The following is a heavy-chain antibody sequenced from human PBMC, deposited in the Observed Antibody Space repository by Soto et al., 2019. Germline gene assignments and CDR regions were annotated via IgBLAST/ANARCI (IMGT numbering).Heavy chain of an antibody. J-gene: IGHJ4*02. CDR1: GFTFSSYG. CDR3: ARQDYDSSGYYFPAHY. Sequence: PGGSLRLSCAASGFTFSSYGMHWVRQAPGRGLEWIGSIYYSGSTYYNPSLKSRVTISVDASKNQFSLKLSSVTAADTAVYYCARQDYDSSGYYFPAHYWGQGTLVTVSS. CDR2: IYYSGST. V-gene: IGHV4-39*01. D-gene: IGHD3-22*01.